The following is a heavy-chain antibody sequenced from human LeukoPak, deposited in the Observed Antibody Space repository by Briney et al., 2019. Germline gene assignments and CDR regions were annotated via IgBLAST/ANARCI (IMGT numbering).Heavy chain of an antibody. Sequence: ASVKVSCKASGYTFTGYYMHWVRQAPGQGLEWMGWINPNSGGTNYAQKFQGRVTMTRDTSISTAYMELSRLRSDDTAVYYCARRIQYSNSMGYDYWGQGTLVTVSS. J-gene: IGHJ4*02. CDR3: ARRIQYSNSMGYDY. D-gene: IGHD4-11*01. V-gene: IGHV1-2*02. CDR2: INPNSGGT. CDR1: GYTFTGYY.